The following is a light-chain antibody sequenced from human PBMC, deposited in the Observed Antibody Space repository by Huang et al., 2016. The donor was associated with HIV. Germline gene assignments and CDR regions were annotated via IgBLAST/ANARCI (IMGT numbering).Light chain of an antibody. CDR3: QQRGDWPWT. CDR1: QGLSKY. CDR2: DAS. Sequence: EIVLTQSPDTLSLSPGERATLSCRASQGLSKYLAWYQQKPGHAPRLLIYDASNRATGIPARFSGSGSGTDFTLTISSLEPEDFAVYYCQQRGDWPWTFGQGARVEIK. V-gene: IGKV3-11*01. J-gene: IGKJ1*01.